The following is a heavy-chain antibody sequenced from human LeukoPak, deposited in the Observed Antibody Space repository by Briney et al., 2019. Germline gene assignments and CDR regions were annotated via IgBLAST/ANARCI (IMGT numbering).Heavy chain of an antibody. D-gene: IGHD3-22*01. V-gene: IGHV1-69*06. J-gene: IGHJ4*02. CDR1: GYTFSGYY. Sequence: EASVKVSCKASGYTFSGYYMHWVRQAPGQGLEWMGGIIPIFGTTNYAPKFQDRVTITADKSTSTAYMELSSLRSDDTAVYYCARGVRGYYDSSGYYYDYWGQGTLVTVSS. CDR2: IIPIFGTT. CDR3: ARGVRGYYDSSGYYYDY.